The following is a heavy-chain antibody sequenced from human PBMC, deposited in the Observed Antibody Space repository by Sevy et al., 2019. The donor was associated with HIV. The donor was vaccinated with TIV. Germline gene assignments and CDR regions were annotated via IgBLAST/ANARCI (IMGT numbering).Heavy chain of an antibody. D-gene: IGHD2-21*01. J-gene: IGHJ3*02. Sequence: ASVKVSCKAFGYTFTSYGISWVRQAPGQGLEWMGWISAHNGNTNYAQKVQGRVTMTKDTSTSTAYMELRSLRSDDTAVYYCAREGFCGSDTCRLEAFDIWGQGTMVTVSS. CDR1: GYTFTSYG. CDR2: ISAHNGNT. CDR3: AREGFCGSDTCRLEAFDI. V-gene: IGHV1-18*01.